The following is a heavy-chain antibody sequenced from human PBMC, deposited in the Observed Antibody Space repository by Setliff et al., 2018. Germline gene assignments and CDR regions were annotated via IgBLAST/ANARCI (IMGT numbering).Heavy chain of an antibody. Sequence: ASVKVSCKTSGYTFINYGLSWVRQAPGQGLEWMGWISAYNGNTNYAQKLQGRFTMTTDTSTSTAYMELRSLRSDDTAVYYCARVALPAAIVRFDSWGQGTLVTVSS. J-gene: IGHJ4*02. CDR1: GYTFINYG. CDR2: ISAYNGNT. V-gene: IGHV1-18*01. D-gene: IGHD2-2*01. CDR3: ARVALPAAIVRFDS.